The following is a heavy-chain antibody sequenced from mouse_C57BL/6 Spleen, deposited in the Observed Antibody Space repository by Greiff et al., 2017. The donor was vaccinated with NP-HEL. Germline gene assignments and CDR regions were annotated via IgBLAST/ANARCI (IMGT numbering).Heavy chain of an antibody. V-gene: IGHV10-1*01. CDR1: GFSFNTYA. CDR2: IRSKSNNYAT. D-gene: IGHD1-1*01. CDR3: VRGSYYGTYAMDY. Sequence: DVKLVESGGGLVQPKGSLKLSCAASGFSFNTYAMNWVRQAPGKGLEWVARIRSKSNNYATYYADSVKDRFTISRDDSESMLYLQMNNLKTEDTAMYYCVRGSYYGTYAMDYWGQGTSVTVSS. J-gene: IGHJ4*01.